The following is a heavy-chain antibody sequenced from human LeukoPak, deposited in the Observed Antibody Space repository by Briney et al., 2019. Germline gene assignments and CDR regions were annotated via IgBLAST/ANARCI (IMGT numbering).Heavy chain of an antibody. CDR3: AKYEKMMVRGAAISY. CDR2: ISGSGGST. J-gene: IGHJ4*02. V-gene: IGHV3-23*01. CDR1: GFTFSSYA. D-gene: IGHD3-10*01. Sequence: GGSLRLSCAASGFTFSSYAMSWVRQAPGKGLEWVSAISGSGGSTYYADSVKGRFTISRDNSKNTLYLRMNSLRAEDTAVYYCAKYEKMMVRGAAISYWGQGTLVTVSS.